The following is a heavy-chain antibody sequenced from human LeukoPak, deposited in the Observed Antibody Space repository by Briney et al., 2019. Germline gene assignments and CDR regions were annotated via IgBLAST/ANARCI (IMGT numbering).Heavy chain of an antibody. CDR1: GCTISSYE. V-gene: IGHV3-48*03. CDR2: ISRTGNSI. Sequence: PGGSLSLTCAASGCTISSYEMNWVRLAPGKGLEWISYISRTGNSIYYADSVKGRFTISRDSAKNSLYLQMNSLRAEDTAVYYCARGPYSSNWYFDLWGRGTLVTVAS. J-gene: IGHJ2*01. CDR3: ARGPYSSNWYFDL. D-gene: IGHD6-13*01.